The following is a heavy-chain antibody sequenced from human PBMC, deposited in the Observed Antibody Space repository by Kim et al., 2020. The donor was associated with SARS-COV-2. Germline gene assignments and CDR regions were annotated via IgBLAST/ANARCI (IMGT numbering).Heavy chain of an antibody. V-gene: IGHV4-34*01. CDR1: GGSFSGYY. CDR3: ARAPPPIVVVPAAIHNWFDP. J-gene: IGHJ5*02. D-gene: IGHD2-2*01. CDR2: INHSGST. Sequence: SETLSLTCAVYGGSFSGYYWSWIRQPPGKGLEWIGEINHSGSTNYNPSLKSRVTISVDTSKNQFSLKLSSVTAADTAVYYCARAPPPIVVVPAAIHNWFDPWGQGTLVTVSS.